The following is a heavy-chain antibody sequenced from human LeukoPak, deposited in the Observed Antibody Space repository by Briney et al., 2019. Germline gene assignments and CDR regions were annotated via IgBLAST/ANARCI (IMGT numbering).Heavy chain of an antibody. Sequence: SETLSLTCTVSGGSISSSSYYWGWIRQPPGKRLEWIGSIYYSGSTYYNPSLKSRVTISVDTSKNQFSLKVSSVTAADTAVYYCARQGAAAGIFYYYGMDVWGQGTTVTVSS. V-gene: IGHV4-39*01. CDR1: GGSISSSSYY. CDR3: ARQGAAAGIFYYYGMDV. D-gene: IGHD6-13*01. J-gene: IGHJ6*02. CDR2: IYYSGST.